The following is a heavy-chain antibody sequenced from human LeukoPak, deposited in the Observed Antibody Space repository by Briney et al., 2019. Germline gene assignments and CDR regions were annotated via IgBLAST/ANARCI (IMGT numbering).Heavy chain of an antibody. J-gene: IGHJ4*02. D-gene: IGHD6-19*01. CDR2: ISSSSSYI. CDR1: GFTFSSYS. Sequence: GGSLRLSCAASGFTFSSYSMNWVRQPPGKGLEWVSSISSSSSYIYYADSVNGRFTISRDNAKNSLYLQRNSLSAEDTAVYYCARDRRAIAVAGTFGYWGQGTLVTVSS. V-gene: IGHV3-21*01. CDR3: ARDRRAIAVAGTFGY.